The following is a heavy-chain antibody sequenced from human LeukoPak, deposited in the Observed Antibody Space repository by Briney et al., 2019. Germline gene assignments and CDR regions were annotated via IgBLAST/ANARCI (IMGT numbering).Heavy chain of an antibody. V-gene: IGHV4-59*11. CDR2: IYYSGST. CDR1: GGSISSHY. CDR3: ARGLSGSYR. J-gene: IGHJ4*02. D-gene: IGHD1-26*01. Sequence: PSETLSLTCTVSGGSISSHYWSWIRQPPGKGLEWIEYIYYSGSTNYNPSLKSRVTISVDTSKNQFPLKLSSVTAADTAVYYCARGLSGSYRWGQGTLVTVSS.